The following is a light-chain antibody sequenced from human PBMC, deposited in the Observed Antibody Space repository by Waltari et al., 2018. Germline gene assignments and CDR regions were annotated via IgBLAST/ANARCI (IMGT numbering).Light chain of an antibody. CDR3: QQYNNWPQVGT. CDR1: QSVSSN. CDR2: GAS. J-gene: IGKJ1*01. V-gene: IGKV3-15*01. Sequence: EIVMTQSPATLSVSPGERATLSCRASQSVSSNLAWYQQKPGQAPRLLIYGASTRATGIPARFSGSGSGTEFTLTISSLQSEDFAVYYCQQYNNWPQVGTFGQGTKVEIK.